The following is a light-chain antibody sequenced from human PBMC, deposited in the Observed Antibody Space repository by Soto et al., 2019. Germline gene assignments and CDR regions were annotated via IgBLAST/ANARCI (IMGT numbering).Light chain of an antibody. J-gene: IGKJ5*01. CDR1: RSVTNNY. V-gene: IGKV3-11*01. CDR2: DAS. CDR3: QQRSNWPPVT. Sequence: EIVLTQSPGTLSFFPGERATLSCRSSRSVTNNYLAWHQQKPGQAPRLLIYDASNRATGIPARFSGSGSGTDFTLTISSLEPEDFAVYYCQQRSNWPPVTFGQGTRLEIK.